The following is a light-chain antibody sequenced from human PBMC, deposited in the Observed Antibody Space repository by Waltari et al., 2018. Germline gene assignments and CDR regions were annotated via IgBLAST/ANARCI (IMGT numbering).Light chain of an antibody. CDR1: SCAVAGFDS. CDR2: EVT. CDR3: TSYTSTNTVV. V-gene: IGLV2-14*01. J-gene: IGLJ3*02. Sequence: QSPLTQPASVSGSPGPSPPLSCTGTSCAVAGFDSVSWYQQHPGTAPKLVIFEVTYRPSGVSNRFSGSKSGNTASLTISGLQTEDEADYYCTSYTSTNTVVFGGGTKVTVL.